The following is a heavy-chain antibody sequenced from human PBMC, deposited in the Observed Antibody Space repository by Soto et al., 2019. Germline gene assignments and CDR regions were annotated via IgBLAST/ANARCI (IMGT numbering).Heavy chain of an antibody. D-gene: IGHD6-19*01. Sequence: SETLSLTCAVSGYSISSGYYCGWIRQPPGKGLEWIGSIYHSGNTYYNPSLKSRVTISVDTSKNHFSLKLSSVTAADTAVYYCARARIVVAGTIVDYWGQGXLVTVYS. CDR3: ARARIVVAGTIVDY. CDR2: IYHSGNT. V-gene: IGHV4-38-2*01. CDR1: GYSISSGYY. J-gene: IGHJ4*02.